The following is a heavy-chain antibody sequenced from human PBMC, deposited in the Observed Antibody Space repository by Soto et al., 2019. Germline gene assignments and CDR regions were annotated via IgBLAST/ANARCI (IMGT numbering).Heavy chain of an antibody. CDR1: GGTFSSYT. V-gene: IGHV1-69*02. Sequence: QVQLVQSGAEVKKPGSSVKVSCNASGGTFSSYTISWVRQAPGQGLEWMGRIIPILGIANYAQKFQGRVTITADKSTSTTYMELSSLRSEDTAVYYCASSGGSYRGDYWGQGTLVTVSS. CDR3: ASSGGSYRGDY. J-gene: IGHJ4*02. CDR2: IIPILGIA. D-gene: IGHD1-26*01.